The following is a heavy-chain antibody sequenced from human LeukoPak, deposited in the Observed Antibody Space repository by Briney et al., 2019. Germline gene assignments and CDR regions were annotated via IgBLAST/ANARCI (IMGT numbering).Heavy chain of an antibody. Sequence: SETLSLTCAVSGGSISSYYWSWIRQPPGKGLEWIGYINYSGSTTYNPSLMSRGTISVDTSKNQFSLKLSSVTAADTAVYYCAGDWGQTVGWFDPWGQGTLVTVSS. D-gene: IGHD3-16*01. J-gene: IGHJ5*02. CDR3: AGDWGQTVGWFDP. V-gene: IGHV4-59*01. CDR2: INYSGST. CDR1: GGSISSYY.